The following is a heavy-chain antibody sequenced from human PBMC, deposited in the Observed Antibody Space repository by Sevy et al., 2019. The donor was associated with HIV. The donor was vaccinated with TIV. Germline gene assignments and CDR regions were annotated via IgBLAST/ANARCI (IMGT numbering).Heavy chain of an antibody. J-gene: IGHJ6*03. D-gene: IGHD3-10*01. CDR3: ARDNRLSSPYYYYMDV. CDR2: IYYSGST. V-gene: IGHV4-59*01. CDR1: GGSISSYY. Sequence: SETLSLTCTVSGGSISSYYWSWIRQPPGKGLEWIGYIYYSGSTNYNPSLKSRVTISVDTSKNQFSLKLSSVTAADTAVYYCARDNRLSSPYYYYMDVWGKGTTVTVSS.